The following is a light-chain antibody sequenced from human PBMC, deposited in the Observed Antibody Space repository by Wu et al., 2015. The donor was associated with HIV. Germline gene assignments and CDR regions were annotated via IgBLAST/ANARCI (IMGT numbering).Light chain of an antibody. Sequence: GDESHHSRCRASQGISNFLAWYQQKPGKPPKVLIYAASTLQSGVPSRFSGSGYGTDFTLTISSLQADDFATYYCQQYNSWTFGQGTKVEIK. V-gene: IGKV1-16*01. CDR1: QGISNF. CDR3: QQYNSWT. CDR2: AAS. J-gene: IGKJ1*01.